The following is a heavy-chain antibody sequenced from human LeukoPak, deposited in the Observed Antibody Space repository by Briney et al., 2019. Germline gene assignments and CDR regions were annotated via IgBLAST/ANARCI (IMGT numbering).Heavy chain of an antibody. D-gene: IGHD6-19*01. Sequence: ASVKVSCKASGLTLTTIYMHWVRQAPGQGLEWMGWINPNSGGTNYAQKFQGRVTMTRDTSISTAYMELSRLRSDDTAVYYCARGQWLVQVYWGQGTLVTVSS. CDR3: ARGQWLVQVY. J-gene: IGHJ4*02. CDR1: GLTLTTIY. V-gene: IGHV1-2*02. CDR2: INPNSGGT.